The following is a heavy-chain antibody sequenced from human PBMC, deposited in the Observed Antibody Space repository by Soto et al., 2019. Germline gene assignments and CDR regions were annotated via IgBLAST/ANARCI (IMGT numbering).Heavy chain of an antibody. J-gene: IGHJ4*02. CDR3: ARENWGIEN. Sequence: EVQLVESGGGLVQPGRSLRLSCEASGFKFGDYAMHWVRQAPGKGLEWVSGVSWNSEIVGYADSVKGRFTISRDNAKNSLYLEMNSLRTEDTALYYCARENWGIENWGQGQLVTVSS. CDR2: VSWNSEIV. CDR1: GFKFGDYA. D-gene: IGHD7-27*01. V-gene: IGHV3-9*01.